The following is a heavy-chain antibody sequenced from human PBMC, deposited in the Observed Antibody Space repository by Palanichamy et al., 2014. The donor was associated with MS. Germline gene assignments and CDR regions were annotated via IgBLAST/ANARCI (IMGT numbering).Heavy chain of an antibody. J-gene: IGHJ4*02. CDR3: AKANVVTDFDY. V-gene: IGHV3-23*01. CDR1: GFTFSSYA. D-gene: IGHD3-22*01. CDR2: ISGSGDST. Sequence: EVQLLESGGGLVQPGGSLRLSCAASGFTFSSYAMNWVRQAPGKGLEWVSTISGSGDSTYYADSVKGRFTISRDKSKNTLYLQMNSLRAEDTAVYYCAKANVVTDFDYWGQGTLVTVSS.